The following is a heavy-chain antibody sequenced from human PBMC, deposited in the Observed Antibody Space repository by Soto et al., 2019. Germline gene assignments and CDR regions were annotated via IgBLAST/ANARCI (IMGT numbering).Heavy chain of an antibody. Sequence: EVQLVESGGGLVQPGGSLRLSCAASGFTFSNSWMSWVRQAPGKGLEWVANIKQDGIGKYYVDSVKGRFTISRDNARNSLYLQMNSLRAEDTAVYYCASDAFNCPDPVASDAFDIWGKGTMVSVSS. V-gene: IGHV3-7*01. J-gene: IGHJ3*02. D-gene: IGHD1-1*01. CDR1: GFTFSNSW. CDR3: ASDAFNCPDPVASDAFDI. CDR2: IKQDGIGK.